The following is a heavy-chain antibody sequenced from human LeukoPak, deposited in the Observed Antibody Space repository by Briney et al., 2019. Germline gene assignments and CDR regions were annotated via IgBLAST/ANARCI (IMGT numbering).Heavy chain of an antibody. CDR2: IYYSGST. J-gene: IGHJ4*02. CDR1: GGSISSSSYH. V-gene: IGHV4-39*07. CDR3: AREPYYYDSSGGVFDY. D-gene: IGHD3-22*01. Sequence: SETLSLTCTVSGGSISSSSYHWGWIRQPPGKGLEWIGSIYYSGSTYYNPSLKSRVTISVDTSKNQFSLKLSSVTAADTAVYYCAREPYYYDSSGGVFDYWGQGTLVTVSS.